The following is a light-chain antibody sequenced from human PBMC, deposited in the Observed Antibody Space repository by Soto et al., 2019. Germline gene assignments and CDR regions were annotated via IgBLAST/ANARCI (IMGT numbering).Light chain of an antibody. V-gene: IGLV2-14*01. CDR1: SSDVGGYNY. CDR3: SSYATISTLV. J-gene: IGLJ2*01. CDR2: DVS. Sequence: QSALTQPASVSGSPGQSITISCTGTSSDVGGYNYVSWYQQHPGKAPKLMIYDVSNRPSGVSNRFSGSKSGNTASLTISGLQTKDEADYYCSSYATISTLVFGGGTKLTVL.